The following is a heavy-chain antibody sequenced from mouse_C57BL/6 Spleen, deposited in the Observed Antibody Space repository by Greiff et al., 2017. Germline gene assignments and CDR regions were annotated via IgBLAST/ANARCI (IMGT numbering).Heavy chain of an antibody. D-gene: IGHD1-1*01. CDR3: ARDYYGSSYRGYAMDY. V-gene: IGHV5-4*01. CDR2: ISDGGSYT. CDR1: GFTFSSYA. J-gene: IGHJ4*01. Sequence: EVKLMESGGGLVKPGGSLKLSCAASGFTFSSYAMSWVRQTPEKRLEWVATISDGGSYTYYPDNVKGRFTISRDNAKNHLYLQMSHLKSEDTAMYYCARDYYGSSYRGYAMDYWGQGTSVTVSS.